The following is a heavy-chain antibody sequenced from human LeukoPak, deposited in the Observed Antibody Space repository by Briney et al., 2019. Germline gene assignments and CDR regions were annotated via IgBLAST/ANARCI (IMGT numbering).Heavy chain of an antibody. V-gene: IGHV4-30-4*08. CDR2: IYYSGST. Sequence: SETLSLTCTVSGGSISSGDYYWSWIRQPPGKGLEWIGYIYYSGSTYYNPSLKSRVTISVETSKNQFSLKLSSVTAADTAVYYCARDGITIFGVAPPGAFDIWGQGTMVTVSS. D-gene: IGHD3-3*01. J-gene: IGHJ3*02. CDR3: ARDGITIFGVAPPGAFDI. CDR1: GGSISSGDYY.